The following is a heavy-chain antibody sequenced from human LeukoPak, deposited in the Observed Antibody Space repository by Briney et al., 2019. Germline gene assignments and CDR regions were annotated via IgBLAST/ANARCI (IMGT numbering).Heavy chain of an antibody. CDR3: AKDIYDSSGYRRFDY. J-gene: IGHJ4*02. CDR1: GFTFSSYE. Sequence: PGGSLRLSCAASGFTFSSYEMNWVRQAPGKGLEWVSAISGSGGSTYYADSVKGRFTISRDNSKNTLYLQMNSLRAEDTAVYYCAKDIYDSSGYRRFDYWGQGTLVTVSS. D-gene: IGHD3-22*01. CDR2: ISGSGGST. V-gene: IGHV3-23*01.